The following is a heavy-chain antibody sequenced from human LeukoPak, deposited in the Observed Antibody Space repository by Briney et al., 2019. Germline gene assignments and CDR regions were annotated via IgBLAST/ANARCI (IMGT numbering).Heavy chain of an antibody. CDR1: GFTFSSYS. CDR2: ISSSSSTI. Sequence: GGSLRLSCAASGFTFSSYSMNWVRQAPGKGLEWVSYISSSSSTIYYADSVKGRFTISRDNAKNSLYLQMNSLRAEDTAVYYCAKEGTYGDSYFDYWGQGTLVIVSS. V-gene: IGHV3-48*01. J-gene: IGHJ4*02. D-gene: IGHD4-17*01. CDR3: AKEGTYGDSYFDY.